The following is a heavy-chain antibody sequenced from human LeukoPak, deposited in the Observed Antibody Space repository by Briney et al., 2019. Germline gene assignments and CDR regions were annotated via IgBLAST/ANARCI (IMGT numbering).Heavy chain of an antibody. CDR2: IRSKAYGGTT. V-gene: IGHV3-49*04. Sequence: AGRSLRLSCTASGFTFGDYAMSWVRQAPGKGLEWVGFIRSKAYGGTTEYAASVKGRFTISRDDSKSIAYLQMNSLKTEDTAVYYCARVKKWDDILTGYPLDYWGQGTLVTVSS. CDR1: GFTFGDYA. D-gene: IGHD3-9*01. J-gene: IGHJ4*02. CDR3: ARVKKWDDILTGYPLDY.